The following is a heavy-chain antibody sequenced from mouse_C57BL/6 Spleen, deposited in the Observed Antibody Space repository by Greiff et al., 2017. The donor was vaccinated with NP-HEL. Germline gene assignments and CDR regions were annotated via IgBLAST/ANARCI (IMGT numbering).Heavy chain of an antibody. CDR3: AREGYDYDVFYAMDY. CDR1: GFTFSDYG. V-gene: IGHV5-17*01. D-gene: IGHD2-4*01. CDR2: ISSGSSTI. J-gene: IGHJ4*01. Sequence: EVQLQESGGGLVKPGGSLKLSCAASGFTFSDYGMHWVRQAPEKGLEWVAYISSGSSTIYYADTVKGRFTISRDNAKNTLFLQMTGLRSEDTAMYYCAREGYDYDVFYAMDYWGQGTSVTVSS.